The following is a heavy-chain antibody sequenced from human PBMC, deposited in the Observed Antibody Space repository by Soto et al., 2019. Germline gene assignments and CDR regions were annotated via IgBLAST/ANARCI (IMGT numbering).Heavy chain of an antibody. V-gene: IGHV3-23*01. CDR2: NSGSGGST. D-gene: IGHD3-10*01. CDR1: GFTFSSYA. J-gene: IGHJ6*03. Sequence: EVQLLESGGGLVQPGGSLRLSCAASGFTFSSYAMSWVRQAPGKGLEWVSANSGSGGSTYYADSVKGRFTISRDNSKNTRYLHMNSLRAEDTAVYYCAKCVITMGRGVTRYSYYYMDVWGKGTTVTVSS. CDR3: AKCVITMGRGVTRYSYYYMDV.